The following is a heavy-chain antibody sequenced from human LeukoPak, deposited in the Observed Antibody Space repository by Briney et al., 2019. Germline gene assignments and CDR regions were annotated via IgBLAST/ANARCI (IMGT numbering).Heavy chain of an antibody. J-gene: IGHJ4*02. CDR1: GYTFTDYD. V-gene: IGHV1-8*02. Sequence: GASVKVSCKASGYTFTDYDINWVRQATGQGLEWMGWMNPNSDNTGCAQKFQGRVTITRNTSINTAYMELSSLRSEDTAVYYCARRSGWASFDYWGQGTLVTVSS. CDR3: ARRSGWASFDY. CDR2: MNPNSDNT. D-gene: IGHD6-19*01.